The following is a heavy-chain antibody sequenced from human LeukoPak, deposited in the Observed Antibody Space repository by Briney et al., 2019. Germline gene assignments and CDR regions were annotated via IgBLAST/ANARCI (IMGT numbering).Heavy chain of an antibody. Sequence: GGSLRLSCVASGFAVDNNYMSWVRRAPGKGLECVSVIYYNGSASYADSVRGRFTISRDSAKNTLFLQMNSLRAEDTALYYCATLTLYYGSGSYFDYWGQGTLVAVSS. D-gene: IGHD3-10*01. V-gene: IGHV3-53*01. CDR2: IYYNGSA. CDR1: GFAVDNNY. J-gene: IGHJ4*02. CDR3: ATLTLYYGSGSYFDY.